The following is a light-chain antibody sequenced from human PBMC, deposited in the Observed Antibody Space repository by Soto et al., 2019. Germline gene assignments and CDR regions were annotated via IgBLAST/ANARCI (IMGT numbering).Light chain of an antibody. CDR3: QQYAASPLT. V-gene: IGKV3-20*01. CDR2: DAS. J-gene: IGKJ1*01. CDR1: QSVGRNY. Sequence: ENVLTQSPGTLSLSPGERATLSCRASQSVGRNYLAWYQQKPGQDPRLLIFDASSRATGIPDRFSGGGSGTDFTLTINRVEPEDFAVFYCQQYAASPLTFGQGTKVEIK.